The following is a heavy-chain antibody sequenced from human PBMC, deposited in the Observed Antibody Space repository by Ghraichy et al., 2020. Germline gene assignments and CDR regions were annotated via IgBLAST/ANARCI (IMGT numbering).Heavy chain of an antibody. Sequence: SETLSLTCTVSGGSISSSSYYWGWIRQPPGKGLKWIGSIYYSGNTYYNPSLKSRVTISIDTSKNQFSLKLSSVTAADTAVYYCARLEGYYYDSSGYSYYWGQGTLVTVSS. CDR1: GGSISSSSYY. J-gene: IGHJ4*02. CDR3: ARLEGYYYDSSGYSYY. CDR2: IYYSGNT. V-gene: IGHV4-39*01. D-gene: IGHD3-22*01.